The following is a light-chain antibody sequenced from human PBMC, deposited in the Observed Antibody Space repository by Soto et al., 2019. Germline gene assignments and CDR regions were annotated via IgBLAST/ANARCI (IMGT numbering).Light chain of an antibody. V-gene: IGKV3-11*01. CDR1: QNVYFY. CDR2: DAS. J-gene: IGKJ2*01. Sequence: EIVLTQSPATLSLSPGERATVSCRASQNVYFYLAWYQQKPGQAPRLLIYDASNRATGIPTRFSGSGSGTDFTLTISSLEPEDFAVYFCQQYGTSPYTFGRGTKLEI. CDR3: QQYGTSPYT.